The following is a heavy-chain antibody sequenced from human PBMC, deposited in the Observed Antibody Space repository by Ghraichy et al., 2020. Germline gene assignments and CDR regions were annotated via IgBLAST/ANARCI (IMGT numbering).Heavy chain of an antibody. V-gene: IGHV4-34*01. Sequence: SETLSLTCAVYGGSFSGYYWSWIRQPPGKGLEWIGEINHSGSTNYNPSLMSRVTISVDTSKNQFSLKLSSVTAADTAVYYCARVYPKYYYDSSGYYPWGQGTLVTVSS. CDR3: ARVYPKYYYDSSGYYP. CDR2: INHSGST. D-gene: IGHD3-22*01. J-gene: IGHJ5*02. CDR1: GGSFSGYY.